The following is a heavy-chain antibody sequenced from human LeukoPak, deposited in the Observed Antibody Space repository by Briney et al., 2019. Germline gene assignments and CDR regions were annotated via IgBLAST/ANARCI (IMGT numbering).Heavy chain of an antibody. Sequence: SETLSLTCTVSGGSITSNHWSWVRQPPGKGLEWIGQVHHSGGTSYNPSLRSRVTISIDKSENQFSLKLNSVTAADTAVYYCARHGGHYQSDDWGQGTLVTVSS. CDR1: GGSITSNH. CDR2: VHHSGGT. CDR3: ARHGGHYQSDD. D-gene: IGHD2-21*01. J-gene: IGHJ4*02. V-gene: IGHV4-4*02.